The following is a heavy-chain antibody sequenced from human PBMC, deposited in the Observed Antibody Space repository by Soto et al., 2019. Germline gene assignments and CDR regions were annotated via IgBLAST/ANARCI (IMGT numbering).Heavy chain of an antibody. CDR1: GITFNNYV. CDR2: ISSSGSTI. CDR3: ARDYEGFDP. V-gene: IGHV3-48*03. Sequence: GGSLRLSCVASGITFNNYVMSWVRQAPGKGLEFVSIISSSGSTIYYADSVKGRFTISRDNAKNSLYLQMNSLRAEDTAVYYCARDYEGFDPWGQGTLVTVSS. J-gene: IGHJ5*02. D-gene: IGHD3-3*01.